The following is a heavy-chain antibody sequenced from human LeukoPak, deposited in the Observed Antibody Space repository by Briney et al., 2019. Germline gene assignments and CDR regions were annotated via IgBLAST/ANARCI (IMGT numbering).Heavy chain of an antibody. V-gene: IGHV4-34*01. CDR3: ARGYHDFSGYWLSYFDY. CDR1: GGSFSGYY. Sequence: SETLSLTCAVYGGSFSGYYWSWIRQPPGKGLEWIGEINHSGSTNYNPSLKSRVTISVDTSKNQFSLKLSSVTAADTAVYYCARGYHDFSGYWLSYFDYWGQGTLVTVSS. CDR2: INHSGST. J-gene: IGHJ4*02. D-gene: IGHD3-22*01.